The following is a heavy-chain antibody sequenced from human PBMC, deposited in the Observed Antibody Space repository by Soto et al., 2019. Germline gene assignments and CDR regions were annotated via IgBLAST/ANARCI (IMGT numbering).Heavy chain of an antibody. J-gene: IGHJ6*02. Sequence: ASVKVSCKASGYTFTSYYMHWVRQAPGQGLEWMGIINPSGGSTSYAQKFQGRVTMTRDTSTSTVYMELSSLRSEDTAVYYCARDLDRVRFLKWLSPGMDVWGQGTTVTVSS. CDR1: GYTFTSYY. V-gene: IGHV1-46*01. CDR3: ARDLDRVRFLKWLSPGMDV. CDR2: INPSGGST. D-gene: IGHD3-3*01.